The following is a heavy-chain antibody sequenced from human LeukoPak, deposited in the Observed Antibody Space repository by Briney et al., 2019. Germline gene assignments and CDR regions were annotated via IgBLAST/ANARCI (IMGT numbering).Heavy chain of an antibody. CDR1: GVSSRSKY. V-gene: IGHV4-59*01. CDR2: ISSSGTT. Sequence: SETLSLTCTVSGVSSRSKYWSWLRQPPGKRLEWLGYISSSGTTNYNPSLKSRVTISVDTSKNQFSLHLRSVTAADTAVYYCARDLAGPNDAFDIWGRGTMVTVSS. CDR3: ARDLAGPNDAFDI. D-gene: IGHD6-19*01. J-gene: IGHJ3*02.